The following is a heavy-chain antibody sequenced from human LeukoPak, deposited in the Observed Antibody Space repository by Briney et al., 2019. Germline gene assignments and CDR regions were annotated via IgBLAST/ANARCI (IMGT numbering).Heavy chain of an antibody. CDR1: GFTFSSYA. J-gene: IGHJ4*02. D-gene: IGHD6-19*01. Sequence: GGSLRLSCAASGFTFSSYAMSWVRQAPGKGLVWVSGISGSGGSTFYADSVKGRFTISRDNSKTTLYLHMNSLRAEDTAVYYCAKALYSSGWYPGYWGQGTLVTVSS. CDR3: AKALYSSGWYPGY. V-gene: IGHV3-23*01. CDR2: ISGSGGST.